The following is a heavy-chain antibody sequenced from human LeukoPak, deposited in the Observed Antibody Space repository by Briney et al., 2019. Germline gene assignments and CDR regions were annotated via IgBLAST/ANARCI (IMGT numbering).Heavy chain of an antibody. D-gene: IGHD3-10*01. J-gene: IGHJ6*02. CDR2: INHSGST. CDR1: GGSFSGYY. CDR3: ARGKAGGLITMVRGVLYYYGMDV. Sequence: SETLSLTCAVYGGSFSGYYWSWIRQPPGKGLEWIGEINHSGSTNYNPSLKSRVTISVDTSKNQFSLKLSSVTAADTAVYYCARGKAGGLITMVRGVLYYYGMDVWGQGTTVTVSS. V-gene: IGHV4-34*01.